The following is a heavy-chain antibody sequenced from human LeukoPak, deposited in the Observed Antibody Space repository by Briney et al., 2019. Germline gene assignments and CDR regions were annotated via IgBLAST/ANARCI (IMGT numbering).Heavy chain of an antibody. J-gene: IGHJ4*02. CDR3: ARVTGSRSLGYYFDY. Sequence: PSETLSLTCTVSGGSISTYYWNWIRQPPGKGLECIGYIYYSGSPSYNPSLRSRVTISVDTSKNQFSLKLSSVTAADTAVYYCARVTGSRSLGYYFDYWGQGTLVTVSS. V-gene: IGHV4-59*08. CDR2: IYYSGSP. D-gene: IGHD3-10*01. CDR1: GGSISTYY.